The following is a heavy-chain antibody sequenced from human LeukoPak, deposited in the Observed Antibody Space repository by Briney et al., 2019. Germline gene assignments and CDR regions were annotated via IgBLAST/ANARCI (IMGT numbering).Heavy chain of an antibody. CDR1: GGSISSGDYY. D-gene: IGHD6-19*01. J-gene: IGHJ5*02. Sequence: PSETLSLTCTVSGGSISSGDYYWSWIRQPPGKGLEWIGYIYYSGNTYYNPSLKSRVTISVDTSKNQFSLKLSSVTAADTAVYYCARDYSSGLNWFDPWGQGTLVTVSS. V-gene: IGHV4-30-4*01. CDR2: IYYSGNT. CDR3: ARDYSSGLNWFDP.